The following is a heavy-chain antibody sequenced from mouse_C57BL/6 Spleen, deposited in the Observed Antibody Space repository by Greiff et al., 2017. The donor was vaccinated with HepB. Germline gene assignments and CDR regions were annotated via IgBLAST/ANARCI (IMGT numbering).Heavy chain of an antibody. Sequence: EVQLQESGPELVKPGASVKISCKASGYSFTDYNMNWVKQSNGKSLEWIGVINPNYGTTSYNQKFKGKATLTVDQSSSTAYMQLNSLTSEDSAVYYCARYYYGSPYYAMDYWGQGTSVTVSS. D-gene: IGHD1-1*01. CDR1: GYSFTDYN. CDR3: ARYYYGSPYYAMDY. V-gene: IGHV1-39*01. J-gene: IGHJ4*01. CDR2: INPNYGTT.